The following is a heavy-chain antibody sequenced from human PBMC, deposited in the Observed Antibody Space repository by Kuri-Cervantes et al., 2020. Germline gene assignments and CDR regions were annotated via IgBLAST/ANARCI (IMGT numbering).Heavy chain of an antibody. CDR2: INSDGSST. D-gene: IGHD6-19*01. CDR1: GFTFSSYW. CDR3: AKSRAVVGTADY. J-gene: IGHJ4*02. V-gene: IGHV3-74*01. Sequence: GESLKISCAASGFTFSSYWMHWVRQAPGKGLVWVSRINSDGSSTSYADSVKGRFTISRDNAKNTLYLQKNSLRAEDTAVYYCAKSRAVVGTADYWGQGTLVTVSS.